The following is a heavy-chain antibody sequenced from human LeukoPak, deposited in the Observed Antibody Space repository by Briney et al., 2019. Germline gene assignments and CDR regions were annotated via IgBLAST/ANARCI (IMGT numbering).Heavy chain of an antibody. D-gene: IGHD3-22*01. V-gene: IGHV4-4*07. J-gene: IGHJ4*02. Sequence: SETLSLTCIVSGGSISSYYWSWLRQPAGKGLEWIGRIYSSGSANYNPSLKSQVSMSVDTSKNQFSLKLSPVTAADTAMYYCARNYYDTNGYYSGFDYWGQGTLVTVSS. CDR2: IYSSGSA. CDR3: ARNYYDTNGYYSGFDY. CDR1: GGSISSYY.